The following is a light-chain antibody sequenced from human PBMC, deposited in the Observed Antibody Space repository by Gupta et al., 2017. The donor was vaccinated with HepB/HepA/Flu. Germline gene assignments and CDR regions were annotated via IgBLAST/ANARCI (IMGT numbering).Light chain of an antibody. CDR3: QHDYSTPAT. J-gene: IGKJ2*01. CDR1: QSVLYTSNNKNY. CDR2: WAS. Sequence: DIVMTQSPDSLAVSLGERATINCKSSQSVLYTSNNKNYLAWYQQKPGQPPKLLIYWASTRESGVPDRFSGSGSGTDFTLTISSLQAEDVAVYYCQHDYSTPATFGQGTKMEIK. V-gene: IGKV4-1*01.